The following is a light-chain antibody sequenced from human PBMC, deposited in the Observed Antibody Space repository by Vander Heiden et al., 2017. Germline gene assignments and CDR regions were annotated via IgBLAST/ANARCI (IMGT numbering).Light chain of an antibody. CDR1: SRSITSHY. CDR3: QSYDSSNQV. V-gene: IGLV6-57*01. CDR2: EDN. J-gene: IGLJ3*02. Sequence: NFILTQPHYVSASHEKTVIISCTRTSRSITSHYVQWYQQRPGSSPTTVIYEDNQRPPGVPDRFSGSIDSSSNSASLTISGLKTEDEADYYCQSYDSSNQVFGGGTKLTVL.